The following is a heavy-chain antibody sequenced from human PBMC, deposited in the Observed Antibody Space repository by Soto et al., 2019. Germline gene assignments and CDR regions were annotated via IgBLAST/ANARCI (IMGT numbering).Heavy chain of an antibody. D-gene: IGHD5-18*01. CDR2: INAGNGNT. CDR3: ARVVDSYASPTFDD. V-gene: IGHV1-3*01. CDR1: GYTFTSYA. J-gene: IGHJ4*02. Sequence: ASVKVSCKASGYTFTSYAMHWVRQAPGQRLEWMGWINAGNGNTKYSQKFQGRVTITRDTSASTAYMELSSLRSEDTAVYYCARVVDSYASPTFDDWGQGPLVTVSS.